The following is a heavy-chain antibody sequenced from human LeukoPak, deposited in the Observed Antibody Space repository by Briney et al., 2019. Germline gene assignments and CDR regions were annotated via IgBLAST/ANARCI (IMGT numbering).Heavy chain of an antibody. CDR2: IKQDGSEK. D-gene: IGHD3-22*01. Sequence: PGGSLRLSCAASGFTFSSYWMSWVRQAPGKGLECVAHIKQDGSEKDYVDSVKGRFTISRDNAKNSLYLQMNSLRAEDTAVYYCARAQGHYYYDSSGYIDYWGQGTLVTVSS. J-gene: IGHJ4*02. V-gene: IGHV3-7*01. CDR3: ARAQGHYYYDSSGYIDY. CDR1: GFTFSSYW.